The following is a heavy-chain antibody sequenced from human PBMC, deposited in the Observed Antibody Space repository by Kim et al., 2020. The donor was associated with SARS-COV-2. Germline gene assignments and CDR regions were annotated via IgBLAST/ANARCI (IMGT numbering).Heavy chain of an antibody. CDR1: GGSISSSSYY. CDR2: IYYSGST. J-gene: IGHJ4*02. CDR3: ARVTGSLSY. V-gene: IGHV4-39*07. D-gene: IGHD2-8*02. Sequence: SETLSLTCTVSGGSISSSSYYWGWIRQPPGKGLEWIGSIYYSGSTYYNPSLKSRVTISVDTSKNQFSLKLSSVTAADTAVYYCARVTGSLSYWGQGTLVTVSS.